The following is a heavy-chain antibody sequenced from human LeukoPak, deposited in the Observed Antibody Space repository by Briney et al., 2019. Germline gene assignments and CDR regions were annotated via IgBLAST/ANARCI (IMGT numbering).Heavy chain of an antibody. D-gene: IGHD1-26*01. CDR3: VRGAFRWAADY. V-gene: IGHV3-74*01. J-gene: IGHJ4*02. Sequence: GGSLRLSCAASGFTFSSYWMHWVRQAPGKGLVWVSRIKYDESVTNYADSVKGRFTISRDNARNSVYLQMNSLRAEDTAVYYCVRGAFRWAADYWGQGTLVTVSS. CDR2: IKYDESVT. CDR1: GFTFSSYW.